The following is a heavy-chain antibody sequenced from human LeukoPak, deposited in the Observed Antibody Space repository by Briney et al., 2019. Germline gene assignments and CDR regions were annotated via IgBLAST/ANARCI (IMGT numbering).Heavy chain of an antibody. J-gene: IGHJ4*02. V-gene: IGHV4-34*01. Sequence: SETLSLTCAVYGGSFSGYYWRWIRQPPGKGLEWIGDINHSGSTNYNPSLKSRVTISVDTSKNQFSLKLSSVTAADTAVYYCARLGYCSSTSCPSELFDYWGQGTLVIVSS. CDR1: GGSFSGYY. D-gene: IGHD2-2*01. CDR3: ARLGYCSSTSCPSELFDY. CDR2: INHSGST.